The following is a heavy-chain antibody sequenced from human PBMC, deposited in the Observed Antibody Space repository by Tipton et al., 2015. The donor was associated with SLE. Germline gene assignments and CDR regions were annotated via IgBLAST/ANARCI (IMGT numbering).Heavy chain of an antibody. CDR1: GYIFTSYD. J-gene: IGHJ3*02. D-gene: IGHD5-12*01. Sequence: QLGQSGAEVKKPGASVKVSCKTSGYIFTSYDINWVRQATGQVLEWMGWMNPNSGNTGYAQKFKGRVTMTRNTSISTAYMELSRLRSDDTAVYYRAREVANDAFDTWGQATMVTVSP. CDR3: AREVANDAFDT. CDR2: MNPNSGNT. V-gene: IGHV1-8*01.